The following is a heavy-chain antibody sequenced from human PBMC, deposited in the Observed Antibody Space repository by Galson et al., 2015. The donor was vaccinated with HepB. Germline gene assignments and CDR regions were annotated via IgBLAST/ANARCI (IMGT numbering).Heavy chain of an antibody. Sequence: SVKVSCKASGYTFTSYAMHWVRQAPGQRLEWMGWINAGIGNTKYSQKFQGRVTITRDTSASTAYMELSSLRSEDTAVYYCARDRGYSYGYFDLWGRGTLVTVSS. CDR2: INAGIGNT. D-gene: IGHD5-18*01. CDR1: GYTFTSYA. J-gene: IGHJ2*01. CDR3: ARDRGYSYGYFDL. V-gene: IGHV1-3*01.